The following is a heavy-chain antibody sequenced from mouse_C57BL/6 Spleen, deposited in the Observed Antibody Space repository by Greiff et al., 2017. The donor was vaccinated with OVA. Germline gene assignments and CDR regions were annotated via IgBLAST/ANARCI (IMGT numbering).Heavy chain of an antibody. Sequence: VQLQESGPELVKPGASVTLSCQASGYTFTSYWMHWVTQRPGQGLAWIGYITPSRGYTKYNQQFKDKATLTADTSSSTAYMQLSSLTYEDSAVYYCARPTVTPYWDVDVWGTGTTGTVAS. V-gene: IGHV1-7*01. D-gene: IGHD1-1*01. CDR1: GYTFTSYW. CDR3: ARPTVTPYWDVDV. CDR2: ITPSRGYT. J-gene: IGHJ1*03.